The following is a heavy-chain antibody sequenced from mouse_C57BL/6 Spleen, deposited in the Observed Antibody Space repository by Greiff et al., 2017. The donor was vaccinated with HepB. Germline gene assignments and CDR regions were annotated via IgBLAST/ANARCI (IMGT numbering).Heavy chain of an antibody. CDR3: AVTTVVAKKHYFDY. D-gene: IGHD1-1*01. J-gene: IGHJ2*01. V-gene: IGHV1-26*01. CDR1: GYTFTDYY. Sequence: EVQLQQSGPELVKPGASVKISCKASGYTFTDYYMNWVKQSHGKSLEWIGDINPNNGGTSYNQKFKGKATLTVDKSSSTAYMELRSLTSEDSAVYYCAVTTVVAKKHYFDYWGQGTTLTVSS. CDR2: INPNNGGT.